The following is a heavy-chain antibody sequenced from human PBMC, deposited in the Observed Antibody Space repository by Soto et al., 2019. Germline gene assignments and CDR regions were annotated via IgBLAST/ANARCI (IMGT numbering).Heavy chain of an antibody. J-gene: IGHJ4*02. V-gene: IGHV3-73*01. D-gene: IGHD4-17*01. CDR1: GFTFSGSA. Sequence: EVQLVESGGGLVQPGESLKVSCAASGFTFSGSAMHWVRQASGKGLEWVGRIRTKAKSYATGYAASVTGRFTISRDDSKNTASLQLSSLKTEDTAVYYCARALDDYGGKGPTFDYWGQGTLVTVSS. CDR3: ARALDDYGGKGPTFDY. CDR2: IRTKAKSYAT.